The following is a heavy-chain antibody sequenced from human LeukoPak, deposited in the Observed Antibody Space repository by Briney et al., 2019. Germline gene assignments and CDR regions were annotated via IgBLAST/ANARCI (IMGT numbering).Heavy chain of an antibody. V-gene: IGHV4-30-2*01. D-gene: IGHD5-12*01. CDR3: ARGSYWLINYFDY. J-gene: IGHJ4*02. Sequence: PSETLSLTCTVSGGSISSGGYYWSWLRQPPGKGLEWIGYIYHSGSTYYNPSLKSRVTISVDRSKNQFSLRLSSVTAADTAVYYCARGSYWLINYFDYWGQGTLVTVSS. CDR2: IYHSGST. CDR1: GGSISSGGYY.